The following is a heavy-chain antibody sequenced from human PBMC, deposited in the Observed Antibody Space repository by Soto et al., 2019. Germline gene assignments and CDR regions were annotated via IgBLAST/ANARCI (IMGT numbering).Heavy chain of an antibody. D-gene: IGHD3-9*01. V-gene: IGHV4-30-4*01. J-gene: IGHJ4*02. CDR3: ARGRLRYFDWLLQAFDY. CDR2: IYYSGST. Sequence: QVQLQESGPGLVKPSQTLSLTCTVSGGSISSGDYNWSWIRQPPGKGLEWIGYIYYSGSTYYNPSLKSRVTISVDTSKNQFSLKLSSVTAADTAVYYCARGRLRYFDWLLQAFDYWGQGTLVTVSS. CDR1: GGSISSGDYN.